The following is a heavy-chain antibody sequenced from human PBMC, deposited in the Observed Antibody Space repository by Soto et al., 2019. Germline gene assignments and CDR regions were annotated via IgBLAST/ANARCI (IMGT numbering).Heavy chain of an antibody. Sequence: EVQLVESGGGLVKPGGSLRLSCAASGFTFSSYSMNWVRQAPGKGLEWVSSISSSSRYIYYADSVKGRFTISRDNAKNSLYLQMNSLRAEDTAVYYCARETYYYGSGNLGYWGQGTLVTVSS. J-gene: IGHJ4*02. CDR2: ISSSSRYI. V-gene: IGHV3-21*01. CDR1: GFTFSSYS. D-gene: IGHD3-10*01. CDR3: ARETYYYGSGNLGY.